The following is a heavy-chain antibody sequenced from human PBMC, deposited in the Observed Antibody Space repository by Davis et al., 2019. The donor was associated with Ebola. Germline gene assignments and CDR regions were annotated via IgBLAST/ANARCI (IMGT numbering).Heavy chain of an antibody. CDR1: GFTFSSYA. Sequence: PGGSLRLSCAASGFTFSSYAMTWARQAPGKGLGWVSAVTSSGGGTYYADSVKGRFTISRDNSKNTLYLQMNSLRVEDTAVYYCAKGGSGWPSDYSYGMGVWGKGTTVTVSS. J-gene: IGHJ6*04. D-gene: IGHD6-19*01. CDR3: AKGGSGWPSDYSYGMGV. V-gene: IGHV3-23*01. CDR2: VTSSGGGT.